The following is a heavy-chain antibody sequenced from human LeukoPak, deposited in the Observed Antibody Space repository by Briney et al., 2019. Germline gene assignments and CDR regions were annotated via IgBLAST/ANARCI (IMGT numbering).Heavy chain of an antibody. CDR3: ARQLAITMVRGKSAFDI. CDR1: GGSISSYY. CDR2: IYYSGST. Sequence: PSETLSLTCTVSGGSISSYYWSWIRQPPGKGLEWIGYIYYSGSTNYNPSLKSRVTISVDTSKNQFSLKLSSVTAADTAVYYCARQLAITMVRGKSAFDIWGQGTMVTVSS. J-gene: IGHJ3*02. V-gene: IGHV4-59*08. D-gene: IGHD3-10*01.